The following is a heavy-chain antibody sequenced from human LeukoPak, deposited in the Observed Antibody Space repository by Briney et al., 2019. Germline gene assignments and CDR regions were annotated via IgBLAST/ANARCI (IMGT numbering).Heavy chain of an antibody. Sequence: RGSLRLSCAASGFSFSSYGMSWVRQAPGKGLEWVSGISGSSGGTYYADSVKGRFTISRDNSKNTLYLQISSLRAEDTAVYYCAKQGHYYDSTGYFDYWGQGTLVTVSS. J-gene: IGHJ4*02. CDR1: GFSFSSYG. CDR2: ISGSSGGT. D-gene: IGHD3-22*01. V-gene: IGHV3-23*01. CDR3: AKQGHYYDSTGYFDY.